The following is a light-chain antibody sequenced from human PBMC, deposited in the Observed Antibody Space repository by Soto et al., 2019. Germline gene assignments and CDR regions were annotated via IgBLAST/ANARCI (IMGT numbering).Light chain of an antibody. CDR2: EAS. J-gene: IGKJ5*01. CDR1: QSVRSH. CDR3: QQRHMWPIT. Sequence: EIVLTQSPATLSLSPGERATLSCRGSQSVRSHLVWYQQKPGQAPRLLIYEASNRATGIPARFSGSGSGTDFTLTISSLEPEDSAVYYCQQRHMWPITFGQGARLEIK. V-gene: IGKV3-11*01.